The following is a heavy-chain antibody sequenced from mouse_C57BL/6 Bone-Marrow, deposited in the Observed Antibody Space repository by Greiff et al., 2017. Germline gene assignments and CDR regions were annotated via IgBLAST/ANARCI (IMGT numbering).Heavy chain of an antibody. V-gene: IGHV1-26*01. CDR3: ARDYSNYGLFAY. CDR1: GYTFTDYY. Sequence: VQLQQSGPELVKPGASVKISCKASGYTFTDYYMNWVKQSHGKSLEWIGDINPNNGGTSYNQKFKGKATLTVDKSSSTAYMELRSLTSEDSAVYYCARDYSNYGLFAYWGQGTLVTVSA. CDR2: INPNNGGT. D-gene: IGHD2-5*01. J-gene: IGHJ3*01.